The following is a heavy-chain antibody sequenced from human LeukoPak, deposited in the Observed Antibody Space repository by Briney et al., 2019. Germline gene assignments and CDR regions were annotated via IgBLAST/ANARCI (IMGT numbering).Heavy chain of an antibody. D-gene: IGHD6-19*01. CDR3: ARDSGQWLDWGCFDY. J-gene: IGHJ4*02. Sequence: SSVKVSCKASGGTFSSYAISWVRQAPGQGLEWMGRIIPIFGTANYAHKFQGRVTITTDESTSTAYMELSSLRSEDTAVYYCARDSGQWLDWGCFDYWGQGTLVTVSS. CDR2: IIPIFGTA. V-gene: IGHV1-69*05. CDR1: GGTFSSYA.